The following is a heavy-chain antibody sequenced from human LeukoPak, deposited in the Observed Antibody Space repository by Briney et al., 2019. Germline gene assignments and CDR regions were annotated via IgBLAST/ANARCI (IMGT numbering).Heavy chain of an antibody. J-gene: IGHJ3*02. V-gene: IGHV1-2*02. CDR1: GYTFTGYY. Sequence: ASVKVSCKASGYTFTGYYMHWVRQAPGQGLEWMGWINPNSGGTNYAQKFQGRVTITRNTSISTAYMELSSLRSEDTAVYYCARSWRRRAFDIWGQGTMVTVSS. CDR3: ARSWRRRAFDI. CDR2: INPNSGGT. D-gene: IGHD6-13*01.